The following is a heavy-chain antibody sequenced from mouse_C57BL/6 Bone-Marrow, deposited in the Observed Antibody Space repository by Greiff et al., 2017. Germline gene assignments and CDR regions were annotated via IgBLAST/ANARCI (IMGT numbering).Heavy chain of an antibody. CDR1: GFTFSSYA. CDR2: ISSGGDYI. V-gene: IGHV5-9-1*02. D-gene: IGHD1-1*01. Sequence: EVKVVESGEGLVKPGGSLKLSCAASGFTFSSYAMSWVRQTPEQRLEWVAYISSGGDYIFSADTVKGRFTISRDNARNTLYLQMSSLESEDTAMYYCTRDAPAYGSSFWFAYWGQGTLVTVSA. J-gene: IGHJ3*01. CDR3: TRDAPAYGSSFWFAY.